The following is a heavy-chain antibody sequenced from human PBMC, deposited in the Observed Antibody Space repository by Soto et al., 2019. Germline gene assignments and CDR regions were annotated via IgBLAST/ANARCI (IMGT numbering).Heavy chain of an antibody. D-gene: IGHD3-3*01. V-gene: IGHV4-34*01. J-gene: IGHJ4*02. Sequence: SETLSLTCAVYGGSFSGYYWSWIRQPPGKGLEWIGEINHSGSTNYNPSLKSRVTISVDTSKNQFSLKLSSVTAADTAVYYCARGDIKPYYDFWSGSSHLFDYWGQGTLVTVSS. CDR1: GGSFSGYY. CDR2: INHSGST. CDR3: ARGDIKPYYDFWSGSSHLFDY.